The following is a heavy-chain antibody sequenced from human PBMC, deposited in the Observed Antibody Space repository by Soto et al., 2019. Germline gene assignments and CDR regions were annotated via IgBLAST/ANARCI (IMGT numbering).Heavy chain of an antibody. CDR2: INPNSGDT. CDR3: ATLGGGPHYGMDV. Sequence: ASVKVSCKASGYSVTDYFMHWVRQAPGQGPEWMGWINPNSGDTLYAQKFQGRVTMTRDTSISTAYVELSSLRSDDTAMYFCATLGGGPHYGMDVRGQGPTVTVSS. CDR1: GYSVTDYF. J-gene: IGHJ6*02. D-gene: IGHD3-16*01. V-gene: IGHV1-2*02.